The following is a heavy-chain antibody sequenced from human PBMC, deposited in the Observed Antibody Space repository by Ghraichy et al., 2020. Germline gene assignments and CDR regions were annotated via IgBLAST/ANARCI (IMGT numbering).Heavy chain of an antibody. CDR1: GGSISSYY. CDR3: ARATYTARQPYYYYGMDV. D-gene: IGHD2-2*02. CDR2: IYYSGST. J-gene: IGHJ6*02. V-gene: IGHV4-59*01. Sequence: ESLNISCTVSGGSISSYYWSWIRQPPGKGLEWIGYIYYSGSTNYNPSLKSRVTISVDTSKNQFSLKLSSVTAADTAVYYCARATYTARQPYYYYGMDVWGQGTTVTVSS.